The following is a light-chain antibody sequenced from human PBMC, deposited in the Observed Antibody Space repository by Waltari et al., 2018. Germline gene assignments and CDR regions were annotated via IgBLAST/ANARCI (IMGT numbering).Light chain of an antibody. J-gene: IGLJ2*01. V-gene: IGLV3-21*03. CDR2: DDS. CDR3: QVWDSSSDHPV. Sequence: SYVLTQPPSVSVAPGKTARITCGGNNIGRKSVPWYQQKPGQAPVLVVYDDSDRPSGIPERFSGSNSGNTATLTISRVEAGDEADYYCQVWDSSSDHPVFGGGTKLTVL. CDR1: NIGRKS.